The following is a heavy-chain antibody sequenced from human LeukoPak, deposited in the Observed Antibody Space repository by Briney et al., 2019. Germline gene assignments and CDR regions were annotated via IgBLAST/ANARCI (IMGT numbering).Heavy chain of an antibody. J-gene: IGHJ4*02. CDR1: GFTFSRYW. Sequence: GGSLRLSCAASGFTFSRYWMHWVRQGPGKGLVWVSRINSDGSSTSYADSVKGRFTISRDNAKNTLYLQMNSLRAEDTAVYYCARERVMYYYGAGSPDYWGQGTPVTVSS. CDR2: INSDGSST. D-gene: IGHD3-10*01. CDR3: ARERVMYYYGAGSPDY. V-gene: IGHV3-74*01.